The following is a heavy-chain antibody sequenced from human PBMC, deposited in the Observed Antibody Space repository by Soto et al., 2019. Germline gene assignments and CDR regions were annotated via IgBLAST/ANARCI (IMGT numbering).Heavy chain of an antibody. Sequence: PGGSLRLSCAASGFTFSSYGMHWVRQAPGKGLEWVAVIWYDGSNKYYADSVKGRFTISRDNSKNTLYLQMNSLRAEDTAVYYCARVDYYGSKYYFDYWGQGTLVTVSS. J-gene: IGHJ4*02. CDR1: GFTFSSYG. V-gene: IGHV3-33*01. CDR2: IWYDGSNK. CDR3: ARVDYYGSKYYFDY. D-gene: IGHD3-10*01.